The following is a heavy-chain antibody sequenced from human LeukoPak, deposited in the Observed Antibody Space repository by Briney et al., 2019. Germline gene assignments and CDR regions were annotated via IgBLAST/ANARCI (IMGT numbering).Heavy chain of an antibody. CDR1: GFTFRSYA. CDR2: ISGSDGTT. Sequence: GGSLRLSCAASGFTFRSYAMSWVRQAPGKGLEWVSVISGSDGTTYYADSVKGRFTISRDNAKNSLYLQMSSLRAEDTAVYYCARDGLTTVGVAHAMYWYFDLWGRGTLVTVSS. D-gene: IGHD3-3*01. J-gene: IGHJ2*01. V-gene: IGHV3-23*01. CDR3: ARDGLTTVGVAHAMYWYFDL.